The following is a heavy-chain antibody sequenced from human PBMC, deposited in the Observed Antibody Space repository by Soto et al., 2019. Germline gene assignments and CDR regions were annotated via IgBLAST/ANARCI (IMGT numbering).Heavy chain of an antibody. CDR3: ARERGGYSSDF. D-gene: IGHD2-15*01. V-gene: IGHV3-74*01. J-gene: IGHJ4*02. Sequence: PGGSLRLSCAASGSSFSSYWMHWLRQVPGKGLVWVSRINGDGDYTNYADSVKGRFTISRDNAKNTLYLQMNSLRAEDTAVYYCARERGGYSSDFWGQGTLVTVSS. CDR1: GSSFSSYW. CDR2: INGDGDYT.